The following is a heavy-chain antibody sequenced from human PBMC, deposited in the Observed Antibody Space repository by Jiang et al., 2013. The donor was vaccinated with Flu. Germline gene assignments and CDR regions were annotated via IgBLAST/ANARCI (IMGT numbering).Heavy chain of an antibody. D-gene: IGHD3-3*01. CDR3: ARLGGGYDFWSGYWQQFDY. CDR1: GGSISSSSYY. J-gene: IGHJ4*02. CDR2: IYYSGST. Sequence: GPGLVKPSETLSLTCTVSGGSISSSSYYWGWIRQPPGKGLEWIGSIYYSGSTYYNPSLKSRVTISVDTSKNQFSLKLSSVTAADTAVYYCARLGGGYDFWSGYWQQFDYWGQGTLVTVSS. V-gene: IGHV4-39*01.